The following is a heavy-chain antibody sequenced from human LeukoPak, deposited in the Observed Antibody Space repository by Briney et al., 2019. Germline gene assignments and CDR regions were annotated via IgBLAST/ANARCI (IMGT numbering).Heavy chain of an antibody. D-gene: IGHD3-10*01. CDR1: GGSITNNY. CDR3: ASPQWQDTMGPWFDP. Sequence: KASETLSLTCTVFGGSITNNYWSWIRQPPGKGLEWIAYAHYTGNTNYNPSLKSRVSISVDMSKNQFSLKLSSVTAADTAVYYCASPQWQDTMGPWFDPWGQGTLVTVST. V-gene: IGHV4-59*13. J-gene: IGHJ5*01. CDR2: AHYTGNT.